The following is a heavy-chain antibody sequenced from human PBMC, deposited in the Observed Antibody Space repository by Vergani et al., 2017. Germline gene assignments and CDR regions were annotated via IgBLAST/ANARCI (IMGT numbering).Heavy chain of an antibody. CDR1: GFTFDDYA. V-gene: IGHV3-9*01. CDR2: ISWNSGSI. D-gene: IGHD2-2*01. J-gene: IGHJ4*02. CDR3: AKGGRIVVVPAASY. Sequence: EVQLVESGGGLVQPGRSLRLSCAASGFTFDDYAMHWVRQAPGKGLEWVSGISWNSGSIGYADSVKGRFTISRDNAKNSLYLQMNSLRAEDTAIYYCAKGGRIVVVPAASYWGQGTLVTVSS.